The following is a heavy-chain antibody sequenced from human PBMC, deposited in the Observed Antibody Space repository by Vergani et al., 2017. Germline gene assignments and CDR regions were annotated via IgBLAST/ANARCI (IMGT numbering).Heavy chain of an antibody. CDR2: IYYSGST. Sequence: QVQLQESGPGLVKPSETLSLTCTVSGGSISSYYWSWIRQPPGKGLEWIGYIYYSGSTNYNPSLKSRVTISVDTSKNQFSLKLSSVTAADTAVYYCARNPYCGGDCYSDSFDSWGQGTMGTVSS. J-gene: IGHJ3*02. CDR1: GGSISSYY. CDR3: ARNPYCGGDCYSDSFDS. D-gene: IGHD2-21*02. V-gene: IGHV4-59*01.